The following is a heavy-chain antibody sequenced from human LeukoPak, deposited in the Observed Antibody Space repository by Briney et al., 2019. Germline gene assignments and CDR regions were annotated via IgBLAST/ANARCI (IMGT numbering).Heavy chain of an antibody. V-gene: IGHV4-31*03. Sequence: SETLSLTCSVSGGAIGSDGYYWNWIRQHPGKGLEWIGYIYYSGSASYNPSLKSRVTISVDTSKNQFSLRLSSVTAADTAVYYCARGSYYGFSGDSWGQGSLVTVSS. CDR1: GGAIGSDGYY. CDR3: ARGSYYGFSGDS. J-gene: IGHJ4*02. D-gene: IGHD3-10*01. CDR2: IYYSGSA.